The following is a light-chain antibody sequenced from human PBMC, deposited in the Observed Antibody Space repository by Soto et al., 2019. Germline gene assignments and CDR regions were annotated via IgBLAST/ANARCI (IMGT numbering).Light chain of an antibody. CDR3: CSYASNSTWV. J-gene: IGLJ3*02. CDR1: SSDVGGYNL. CDR2: EGT. Sequence: QSALTQPASVSGSPGQSITISCTGTSSDVGGYNLVSWYQQHPGKAPKLMIYEGTKRPSGVSNRFSGSKSGNTTSLTISGLQAEDESDYYCCSYASNSTWVFGGGTKVTVL. V-gene: IGLV2-23*01.